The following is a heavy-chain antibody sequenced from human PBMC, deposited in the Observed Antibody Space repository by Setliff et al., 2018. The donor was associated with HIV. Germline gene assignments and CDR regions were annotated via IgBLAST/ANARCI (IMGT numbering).Heavy chain of an antibody. J-gene: IGHJ6*03. CDR3: ARGKGVGGVVITGGLDV. CDR2: MNPNTGVS. D-gene: IGHD3-10*01. CDR1: GHPFSNYD. Sequence: ASVKVSCKTSGHPFSNYDIIWVRRATGQGLEWMGWMNPNTGVSGYALKFQARVTMTRDTSISTAYMELSSLTSEDTAVYYCARGKGVGGVVITGGLDVWGKGTTVTSP. V-gene: IGHV1-8*01.